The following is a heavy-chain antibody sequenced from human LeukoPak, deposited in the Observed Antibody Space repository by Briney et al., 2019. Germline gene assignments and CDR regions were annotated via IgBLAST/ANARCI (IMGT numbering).Heavy chain of an antibody. Sequence: ASVTVSYKASGYTFTGYYMHWVRQAPGQGLEWMGWINPNSGGTNYAQKFQGRVTMTRDPSISTAYMELSRLRSDDTAVYYCARDFRAAMVSDWFDPWGQGTLVTVSS. CDR2: INPNSGGT. D-gene: IGHD5-18*01. CDR1: GYTFTGYY. J-gene: IGHJ5*02. CDR3: ARDFRAAMVSDWFDP. V-gene: IGHV1-2*02.